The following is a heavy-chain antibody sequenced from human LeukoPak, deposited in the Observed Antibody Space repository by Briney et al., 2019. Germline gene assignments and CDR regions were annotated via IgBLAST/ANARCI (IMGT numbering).Heavy chain of an antibody. Sequence: GGSLRLSCAASGFTFSSYWMSWVRQAPGKGLEWVANIKQDGSEKYYVDSGKGRFTISRDNAKNSVYLQMNSLRAEDTAVYYCAREPYCYDSSGYYYVGYYYYMDVWGKGTTVTVSS. V-gene: IGHV3-7*01. CDR3: AREPYCYDSSGYYYVGYYYYMDV. CDR1: GFTFSSYW. CDR2: IKQDGSEK. D-gene: IGHD3-22*01. J-gene: IGHJ6*03.